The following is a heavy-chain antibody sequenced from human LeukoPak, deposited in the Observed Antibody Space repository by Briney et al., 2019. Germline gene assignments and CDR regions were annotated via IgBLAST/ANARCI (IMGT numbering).Heavy chain of an antibody. V-gene: IGHV4-59*13. J-gene: IGHJ5*02. CDR3: VTGRYSYGWYDH. Sequence: PSETLSLTCTVSGGSISSFYWSWIRQPPGKGRMGIGYMYYGGSPNYHPSLNSRAITSLDTSKNQYSLQLNSVTTADTGVYYCVTGRYSYGWYDHWGEGILVTVSS. D-gene: IGHD1-26*01. CDR1: GGSISSFY. CDR2: MYYGGSP.